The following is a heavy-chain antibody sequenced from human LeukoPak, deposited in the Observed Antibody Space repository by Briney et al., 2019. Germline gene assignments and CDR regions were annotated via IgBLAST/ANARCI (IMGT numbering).Heavy chain of an antibody. D-gene: IGHD5-18*01. Sequence: GGSLRLSCAASGFTFSSYEMNWVRQAPGKGLEWVSYISSSGSTIYYADSVKGRFTISRDNAKNSLYLQMNSLRAEDTAVYYCARGLRIQLWNYYYYYMDVWGKGTTVTISS. V-gene: IGHV3-48*03. CDR1: GFTFSSYE. J-gene: IGHJ6*03. CDR2: ISSSGSTI. CDR3: ARGLRIQLWNYYYYYMDV.